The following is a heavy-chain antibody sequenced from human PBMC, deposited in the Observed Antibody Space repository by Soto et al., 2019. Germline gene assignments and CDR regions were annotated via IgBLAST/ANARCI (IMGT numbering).Heavy chain of an antibody. J-gene: IGHJ6*02. CDR2: ISWNSDTI. CDR3: AKDKGPRNCSTRNCFWVALGMDV. CDR1: GFTFDDYA. V-gene: IGHV3-9*01. Sequence: VQVVESGGGVVQPGRSLRLSCAASGFTFDDYAMHWVRQAPGKGLEWVSGISWNSDTIGYADSVRGRFTISRDNAENSLYLQMNSLGAEDTALYYCAKDKGPRNCSTRNCFWVALGMDVWGQGTTVTVSS. D-gene: IGHD2-2*01.